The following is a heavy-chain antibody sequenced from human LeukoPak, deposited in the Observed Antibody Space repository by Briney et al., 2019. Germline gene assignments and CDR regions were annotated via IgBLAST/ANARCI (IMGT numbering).Heavy chain of an antibody. V-gene: IGHV3-21*01. CDR2: IGSSSSYI. CDR1: GFTFSSYS. CDR3: ARDRGSSGWYDY. Sequence: GGSLRLSCAASGFTFSSYSMNWVRQAPGKGLEWVSSIGSSSSYIYYADSVKGRFTISRDNAKNSLYLQMNSLRAEDTAVYYCARDRGSSGWYDYWGQGTLVTVSS. J-gene: IGHJ4*02. D-gene: IGHD6-19*01.